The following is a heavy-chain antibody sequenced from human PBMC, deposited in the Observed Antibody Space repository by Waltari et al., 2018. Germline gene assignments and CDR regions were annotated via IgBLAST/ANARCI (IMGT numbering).Heavy chain of an antibody. CDR2: ISESGRST. J-gene: IGHJ4*01. D-gene: IGHD3-10*01. V-gene: IGHV3-23*01. Sequence: LASGGAMVPPGGSVRLSWSVPGLPVSVFPLRWVRRAPGEGLEWVSVISESGRSTLYTDSVRGRFTISRDNSRNTLYLEMNSLRVEDAAIYYCAKDNRAPISGSPTYYFDHWGHGTVVTVSP. CDR3: AKDNRAPISGSPTYYFDH. CDR1: GLPVSVFP.